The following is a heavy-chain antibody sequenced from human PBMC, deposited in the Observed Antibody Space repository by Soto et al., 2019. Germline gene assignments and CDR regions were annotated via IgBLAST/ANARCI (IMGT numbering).Heavy chain of an antibody. CDR3: AKAREYNYALAH. D-gene: IGHD2-2*01. CDR1: GFTFDDYV. J-gene: IGHJ4*02. Sequence: GGSLRLSCAASGFTFDDYVMHWVRQAPGKGLEWVASVNWNGRTTLYAAAVKGRFSVSRDNGKNSLYLEMTSLRPNDTALYFCAKAREYNYALAHWGKGILVTVSS. V-gene: IGHV3-9*01. CDR2: VNWNGRTT.